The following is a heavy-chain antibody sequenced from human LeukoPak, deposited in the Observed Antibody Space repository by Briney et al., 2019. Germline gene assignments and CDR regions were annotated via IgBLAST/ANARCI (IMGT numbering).Heavy chain of an antibody. V-gene: IGHV3-21*01. CDR3: ARAGTIFGFAFDI. J-gene: IGHJ3*02. CDR2: ISSSSSYI. D-gene: IGHD3-3*01. Sequence: GGSLRLSCAASGFTFSSYSMNWVRQAPGKGLEWVSSISSSSSYIYYADSVKGRFTISRDNAKNSLYLQMNSLRAEDTAVYYCARAGTIFGFAFDIWGQGTMVTVSS. CDR1: GFTFSSYS.